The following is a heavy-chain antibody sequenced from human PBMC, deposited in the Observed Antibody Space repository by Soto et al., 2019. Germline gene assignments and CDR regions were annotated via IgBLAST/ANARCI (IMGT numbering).Heavy chain of an antibody. Sequence: GGSLRLSCAASGFTFSSYSMNWVRQAPGKGLEWVSSISSSSSYIYYADSVKGRFTISRDNAKNSLYLQMNSLRAQDTAVYYCARGPYQSSSYYGSEFDYWGQGTLVTVSS. CDR2: ISSSSSYI. CDR3: ARGPYQSSSYYGSEFDY. J-gene: IGHJ4*02. V-gene: IGHV3-21*01. CDR1: GFTFSSYS. D-gene: IGHD3-10*01.